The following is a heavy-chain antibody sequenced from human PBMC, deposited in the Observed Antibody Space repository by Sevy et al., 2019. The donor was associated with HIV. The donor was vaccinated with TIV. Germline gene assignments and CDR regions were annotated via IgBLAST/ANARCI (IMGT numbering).Heavy chain of an antibody. CDR1: GFPFSSHW. CDR3: ARGSGVAFDY. D-gene: IGHD3-10*01. CDR2: INSDDTSI. Sequence: GGSLRLSCEASGFPFSSHWMHWVRQAPGQGLVWVSGINSDDTSIPYADSVKGRFTISRDNVKNTLYLQMSSLRAEDTALYYWARGSGVAFDYWGQGTLVTVSS. V-gene: IGHV3-74*01. J-gene: IGHJ4*02.